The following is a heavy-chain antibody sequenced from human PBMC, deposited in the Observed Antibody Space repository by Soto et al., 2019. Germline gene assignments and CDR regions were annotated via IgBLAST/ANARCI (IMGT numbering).Heavy chain of an antibody. J-gene: IGHJ6*02. Sequence: SETLSLTCAVSGGSISSGGYSWSWIRQPPEKGQEWIGYMYNTGSTYYNPSFKSRVTISVDTSKNQFSLKLNSVTAADTAVYYCARHLTYCSAGSCYSDFPYYGMDVWGQGTTVTVSS. V-gene: IGHV4-30-2*03. CDR2: MYNTGST. CDR1: GGSISSGGYS. CDR3: ARHLTYCSAGSCYSDFPYYGMDV. D-gene: IGHD2-15*01.